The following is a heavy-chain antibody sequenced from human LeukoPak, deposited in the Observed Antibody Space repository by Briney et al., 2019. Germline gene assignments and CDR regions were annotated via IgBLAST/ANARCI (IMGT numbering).Heavy chain of an antibody. CDR3: ARGGRWEHFDY. Sequence: SETLSLTCTVPGGYISTYYWSWSRQPPGKGLGWIGYIYYSGTTTYNPSLRSRVTISVDTSKNLFSLKLSSVTAADTAVYYCARGGRWEHFDYWGQGTLVTVSS. V-gene: IGHV4-59*01. CDR2: IYYSGTT. D-gene: IGHD1-1*01. J-gene: IGHJ4*02. CDR1: GGYISTYY.